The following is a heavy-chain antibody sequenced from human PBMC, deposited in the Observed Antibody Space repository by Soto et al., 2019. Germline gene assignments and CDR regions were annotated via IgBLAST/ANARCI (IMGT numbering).Heavy chain of an antibody. J-gene: IGHJ4*02. CDR1: GFTFSSYG. Sequence: QVQLVESGGGVVQPGRSLRLSCAASGFTFSSYGMHWVRQAPGKGLECVAVIWYDGSNKYYADSVKGRFTISRDNSKKTLYLQMHSRRDEDTAVYYCASYLHENSYGPLDYWGQGTLVTVSS. V-gene: IGHV3-33*01. CDR3: ASYLHENSYGPLDY. CDR2: IWYDGSNK. D-gene: IGHD5-18*01.